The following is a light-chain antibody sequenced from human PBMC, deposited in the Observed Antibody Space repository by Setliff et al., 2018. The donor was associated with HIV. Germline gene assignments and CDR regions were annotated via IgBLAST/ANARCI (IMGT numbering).Light chain of an antibody. CDR3: SSYVAGGSLDV. CDR2: DVA. V-gene: IGLV2-14*03. J-gene: IGLJ1*01. Sequence: QSVLTQPASVSGSPGQSITISCTGTSGDVGGYNYVSWYQQHPGKAPRLMIYDVAYRPSGVSNRFSGSKSGNTASLTISGLQAEDEADYSCSSYVAGGSLDVFGTGTKVTVL. CDR1: SGDVGGYNY.